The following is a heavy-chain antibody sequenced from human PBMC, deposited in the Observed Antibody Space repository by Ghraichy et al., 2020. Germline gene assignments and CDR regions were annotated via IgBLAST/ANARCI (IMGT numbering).Heavy chain of an antibody. V-gene: IGHV3-23*01. J-gene: IGHJ5*02. Sequence: GSLRLSCAASGFTFSSYAMSWVRQAPGKGLEWVSAISGSGGSTYYADSVKGRFTISRDNSKNTLYLQMNSLRAEDTAVYYCAKRSGGYDFWSGYSRAPNWFDPWGQGTLVTVSS. D-gene: IGHD3-3*01. CDR3: AKRSGGYDFWSGYSRAPNWFDP. CDR1: GFTFSSYA. CDR2: ISGSGGST.